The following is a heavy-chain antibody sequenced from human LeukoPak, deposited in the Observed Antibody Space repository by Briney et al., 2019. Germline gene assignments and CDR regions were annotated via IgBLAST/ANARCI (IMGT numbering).Heavy chain of an antibody. CDR2: ISGSGGST. V-gene: IGHV3-23*01. D-gene: IGHD5-18*01. CDR1: GFTFSSYA. CDR3: AKDRTTEKRIQLWLNY. Sequence: PGGSLRLSCAASGFTFSSYAMSWVRQAPGKGLEWVSAISGSGGSTYYADSVKGRFTISRDNSKNTLYLQMNSLRAEDTAVYYCAKDRTTEKRIQLWLNYWGQGTLVTVSS. J-gene: IGHJ4*02.